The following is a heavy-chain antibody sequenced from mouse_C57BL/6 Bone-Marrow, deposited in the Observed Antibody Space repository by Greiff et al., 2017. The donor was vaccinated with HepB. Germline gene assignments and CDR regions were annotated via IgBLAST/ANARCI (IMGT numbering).Heavy chain of an antibody. CDR2: IYPSDSET. J-gene: IGHJ4*01. CDR1: GYTFTSYW. Sequence: QVQLQQPGAELVRPGSSVKLSCKASGYTFTSYWMDWVKQRPGQGLEWIGNIYPSDSETHYNQKFKDKATLTVDKSSSTAYMQLSSLTSEDSAVYYCARGTVGAPEGYAMDYWGQGTSVTVSS. D-gene: IGHD1-1*01. V-gene: IGHV1-61*01. CDR3: ARGTVGAPEGYAMDY.